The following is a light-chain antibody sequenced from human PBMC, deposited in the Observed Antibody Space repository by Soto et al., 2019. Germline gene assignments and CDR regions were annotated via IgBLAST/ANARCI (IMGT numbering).Light chain of an antibody. V-gene: IGKV1-5*01. CDR1: QSISSW. J-gene: IGKJ1*01. CDR3: QQYSRYWT. CDR2: DAS. Sequence: IEMTQSPSTLSSSLGDRVTLTCRASQSISSWLAWYQQRPGKAPRLRIYDASNLETGVPSRLSGSGSGTEFTLTISGLQPDDFATYYCQQYSRYWTFGQGTKVDIK.